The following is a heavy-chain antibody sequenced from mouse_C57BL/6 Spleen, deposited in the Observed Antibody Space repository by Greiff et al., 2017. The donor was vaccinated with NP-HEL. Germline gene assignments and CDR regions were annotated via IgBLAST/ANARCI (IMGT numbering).Heavy chain of an antibody. CDR2: IDPETGGT. V-gene: IGHV1-15*01. Sequence: QVQLKQSGAELVRPGASVTLSCKASGYTFTDYEMHWVKQTPVHGLEWIGAIDPETGGTAYNQKFKGKAILTADKSSSTAYMELRSLTSEDSAVYYCTRPYSNYEGFAYWGQGTLVTVSA. CDR3: TRPYSNYEGFAY. D-gene: IGHD2-5*01. CDR1: GYTFTDYE. J-gene: IGHJ3*01.